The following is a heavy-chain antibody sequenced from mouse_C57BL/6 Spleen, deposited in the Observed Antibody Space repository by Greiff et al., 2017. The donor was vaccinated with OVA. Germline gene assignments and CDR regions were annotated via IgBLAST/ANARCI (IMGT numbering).Heavy chain of an antibody. Sequence: VQVVESGAELVKPGASVKLSCKASGYTFTEYTIHWVKQRSGQGLEWIGWFYPGSGSIKYNEKFKDKATLTADKSSSTVYMELSRLTSEDSAVYFCARHEDGGLSVYYFDYWGQGTTLTVSS. CDR1: GYTFTEYT. CDR2: FYPGSGSI. J-gene: IGHJ2*01. D-gene: IGHD3-3*01. V-gene: IGHV1-62-2*01. CDR3: ARHEDGGLSVYYFDY.